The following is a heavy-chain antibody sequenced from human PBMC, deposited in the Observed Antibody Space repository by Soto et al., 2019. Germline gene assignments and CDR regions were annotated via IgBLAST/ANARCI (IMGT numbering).Heavy chain of an antibody. CDR2: INPNSGGT. CDR3: ARSLAEGYCTITGCYTRPLYGMDV. J-gene: IGHJ6*02. D-gene: IGHD2-2*02. CDR1: GYTFSGYY. V-gene: IGHV1-2*02. Sequence: ASVKVSCKASGYTFSGYYIHWLRQAPGQGLEWMGWINPNSGGTNYAQKFQGRVTVTRDTPTSTAYMELSRLTSDDTAVYYCARSLAEGYCTITGCYTRPLYGMDVWGQGTTVTVSS.